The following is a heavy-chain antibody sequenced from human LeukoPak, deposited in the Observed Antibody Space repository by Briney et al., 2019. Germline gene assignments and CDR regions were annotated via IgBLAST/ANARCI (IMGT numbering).Heavy chain of an antibody. V-gene: IGHV3-64D*09. J-gene: IGHJ4*02. CDR1: GFSFSNYA. Sequence: GGSLRLSCSASGFSFSNYAVHWVRQAPGKGLEYVSAISSNGGSTYYADSVKGRFTISRDNSKNTLYLQVSSLRAEDTAVYYCVKDIHYYGSGNYYNGYFDYWAREPWSPSPQ. CDR2: ISSNGGST. CDR3: VKDIHYYGSGNYYNGYFDY. D-gene: IGHD3-10*01.